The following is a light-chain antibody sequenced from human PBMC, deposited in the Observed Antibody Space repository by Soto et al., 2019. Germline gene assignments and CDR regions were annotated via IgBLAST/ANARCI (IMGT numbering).Light chain of an antibody. J-gene: IGKJ1*01. V-gene: IGKV1-39*01. Sequence: IQMTQSPAAMAASVGESGNITCRASQNIRRYLNFYQQKPGKPPKVLIYAVPSLQSGVPSRFSGSRSGPDFTLTISSLQPEDFATYYCQQSYSSPPTFGQGTKVDIK. CDR1: QNIRRY. CDR3: QQSYSSPPT. CDR2: AVP.